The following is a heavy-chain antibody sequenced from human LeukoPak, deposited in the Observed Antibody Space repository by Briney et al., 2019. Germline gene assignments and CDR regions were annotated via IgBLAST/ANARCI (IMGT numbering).Heavy chain of an antibody. CDR3: ATSGVSLFDY. J-gene: IGHJ4*02. V-gene: IGHV4-34*01. D-gene: IGHD3-10*01. CDR2: INDRGGT. Sequence: SETLSLTCAVYGGSFSGYYWSWIRQPPGKGLEWIGEINDRGGTNYNPSLKSRVTISAATSQNQFSLKLSSVTAADTAVYYCATSGVSLFDYWGQGTLVTVSS. CDR1: GGSFSGYY.